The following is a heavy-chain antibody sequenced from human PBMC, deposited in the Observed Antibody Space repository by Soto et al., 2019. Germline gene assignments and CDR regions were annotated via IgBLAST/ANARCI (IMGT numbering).Heavy chain of an antibody. Sequence: QVQLVESGGGVVQPGRSLRLSCAASGFTFSSYGMHWVRQAPGKGLEWVAVIWYDGSNKYYADSVKARFTISRDNSKNTLYLQMNSLRAEDTAVYYGARELTTGTYTGFDYWGQGTLVTVSS. V-gene: IGHV3-33*01. CDR3: ARELTTGTYTGFDY. D-gene: IGHD4-17*01. CDR1: GFTFSSYG. CDR2: IWYDGSNK. J-gene: IGHJ4*02.